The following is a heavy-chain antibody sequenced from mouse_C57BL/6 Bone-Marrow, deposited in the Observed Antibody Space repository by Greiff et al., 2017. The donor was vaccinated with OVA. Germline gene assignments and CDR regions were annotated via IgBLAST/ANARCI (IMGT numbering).Heavy chain of an antibody. CDR1: GYSFTGYY. J-gene: IGHJ2*01. CDR3: ARFYYFDC. V-gene: IGHV1-42*01. CDR2: INPSTGGT. Sequence: VQLQQSGPELVKPGASVKISCKASGYSFTGYYMNWVKQSPEKSLEWIGEINPSTGGTTYNQKFKAKATLTVDKSSSTAYMQLKSLTSEDSAVYYCARFYYFDCWGQGTTLTVSS.